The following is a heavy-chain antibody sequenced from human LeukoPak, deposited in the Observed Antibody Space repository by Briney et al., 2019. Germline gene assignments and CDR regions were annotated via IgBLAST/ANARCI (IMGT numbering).Heavy chain of an antibody. CDR1: GYTFTSYD. D-gene: IGHD2-15*01. Sequence: ASVKVSCKASGYTFTSYDINWVRQATGQGLEWLGWMNPNNGNTGYAQKFQGRVTFTRNTSIGTAYMELSSLRSDDTAVYYCARGVVGAVTWYFDLWGRGTLVAVSS. CDR3: ARGVVGAVTWYFDL. J-gene: IGHJ2*01. CDR2: MNPNNGNT. V-gene: IGHV1-8*01.